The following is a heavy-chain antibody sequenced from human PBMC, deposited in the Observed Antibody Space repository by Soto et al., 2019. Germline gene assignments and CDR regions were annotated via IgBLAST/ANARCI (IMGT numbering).Heavy chain of an antibody. J-gene: IGHJ4*01. CDR3: GRVPAY. Sequence: TLSLTWGGSCGTLRSGGYSWCRLRQPPGKGLEGIGYMYHSGSTYYNPSLKSRVTISIDRSKNQFSLKLSSVTAAVTAVYDRGRVPAYSGQGTLVPVSS. D-gene: IGHD2-2*01. V-gene: IGHV4-30-2*01. CDR2: MYHSGST. CDR1: CGTLRSGGYS.